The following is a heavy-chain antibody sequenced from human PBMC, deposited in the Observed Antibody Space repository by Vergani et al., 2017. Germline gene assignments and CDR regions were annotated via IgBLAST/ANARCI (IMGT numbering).Heavy chain of an antibody. CDR3: AKGVYCSSTSCYEGRGYYYGMGV. V-gene: IGHV3-21*04. CDR2: ISSSGGNT. D-gene: IGHD2-2*01. J-gene: IGHJ6*02. Sequence: EVQLVESGGGLVKPGGSLRLSCAASGFTFSSYSMNWVRQAPGKGLEWVSSISSSGGNTYYANSVKGRFTISRDNSKNTLYLQMNSLRADDTAVYYCAKGVYCSSTSCYEGRGYYYGMGVWGQGTTVTFSS. CDR1: GFTFSSYS.